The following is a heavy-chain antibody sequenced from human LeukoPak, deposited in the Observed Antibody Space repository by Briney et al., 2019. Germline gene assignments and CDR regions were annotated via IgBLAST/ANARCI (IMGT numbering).Heavy chain of an antibody. Sequence: GGSLRLSCAASGFTFSNAWMSWVRQAPGRGLEWVGRIKIKTAGETTAYAASVKGRFTTSRDDSENTLFLQMDSLKTEDTAVYFCTTDEGTGRGYKYGIDVWGQGTTVTVSS. V-gene: IGHV3-15*01. CDR3: TTDEGTGRGYKYGIDV. J-gene: IGHJ6*02. CDR1: GFTFSNAW. CDR2: IKIKTAGETT. D-gene: IGHD7-27*01.